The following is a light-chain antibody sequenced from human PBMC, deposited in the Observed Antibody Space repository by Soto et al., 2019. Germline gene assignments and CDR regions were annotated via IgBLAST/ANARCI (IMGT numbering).Light chain of an antibody. J-gene: IGKJ1*01. CDR2: LGS. CDR1: QSLLYSNGYNY. CDR3: MQGLQTPWT. Sequence: DIVMTQSPLSLPVTPGEPASISCRSSQSLLYSNGYNYLGWYLQKPGQSPQLLIYLGSNRASGVPDKFSGSGSGTDFTLKISRVEAEDVGVYYCMQGLQTPWTFGQWTKVEIK. V-gene: IGKV2-28*01.